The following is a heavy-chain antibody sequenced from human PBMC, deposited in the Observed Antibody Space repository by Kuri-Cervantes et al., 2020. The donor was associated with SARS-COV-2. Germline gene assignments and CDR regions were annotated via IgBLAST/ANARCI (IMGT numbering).Heavy chain of an antibody. CDR3: VRVDCSAGTCYRRSFDY. J-gene: IGHJ4*02. V-gene: IGHV4-34*01. CDR1: GGSFSGYY. CDR2: INHNGST. Sequence: ESLKISCAVYGGSFSGYYWSWIRQPPGKGLEWIGEINHNGSTNYNPSLKSRVTISVDTSKNQFSLKLSSVTAADTAVYYCVRVDCSAGTCYRRSFDYWGRGTLVTVSS. D-gene: IGHD2-15*01.